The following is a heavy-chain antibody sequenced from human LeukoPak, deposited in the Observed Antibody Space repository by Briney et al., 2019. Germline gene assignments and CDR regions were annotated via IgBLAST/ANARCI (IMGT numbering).Heavy chain of an antibody. D-gene: IGHD6-25*01. V-gene: IGHV4-39*01. J-gene: IGHJ4*01. CDR2: ISYSGTT. Sequence: SETLSLTCTVSGGSISTSSYCWGWIRQPPGKGLEWIGSISYSGTTYYNPSLKSRVTLSVDTSNNPFSLRLTSVTAADTAVYFCARHPSSAWHADYWGHGTLVTVSS. CDR3: ARHPSSAWHADY. CDR1: GGSISTSSYC.